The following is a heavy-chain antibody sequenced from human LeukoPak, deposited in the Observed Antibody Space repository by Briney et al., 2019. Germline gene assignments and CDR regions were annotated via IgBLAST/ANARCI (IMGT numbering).Heavy chain of an antibody. Sequence: ASVKVSCKASGYTFTGHYMHWVRQAPGQGLEWMGWINPKNAGTNFAQRFQGRVTMTRDTSISTAYMELSSLRSDDTAVYYCARGVDTAVIPYYYYYMDVWGIGTTVTVSS. D-gene: IGHD5-18*01. CDR1: GYTFTGHY. CDR3: ARGVDTAVIPYYYYYMDV. V-gene: IGHV1-2*02. CDR2: INPKNAGT. J-gene: IGHJ6*03.